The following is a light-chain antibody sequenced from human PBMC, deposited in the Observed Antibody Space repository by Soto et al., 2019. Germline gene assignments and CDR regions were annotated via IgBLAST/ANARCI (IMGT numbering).Light chain of an antibody. Sequence: DIQMTQSPSALSASVGDRVTSTCRASQNVAHFLNWYQQKPGKAPKLLIYATSSLHSGVPSRFSGSGFGTDFTLTISSLQTEDFATYYCQQNYSPPPITFGQGTQLEIK. CDR1: QNVAHF. V-gene: IGKV1-39*01. CDR2: ATS. CDR3: QQNYSPPPIT. J-gene: IGKJ5*01.